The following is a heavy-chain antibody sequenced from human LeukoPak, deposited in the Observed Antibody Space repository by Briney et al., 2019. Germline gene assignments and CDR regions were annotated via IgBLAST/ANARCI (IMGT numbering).Heavy chain of an antibody. J-gene: IGHJ5*02. D-gene: IGHD2-2*01. CDR3: ARVTSGMRYNWFDP. CDR2: IHPRSGYS. V-gene: IGHV1-8*01. CDR1: GYTFTDYD. Sequence: ASVKVSCKTSGYTFTDYDFNGVRQAPGQGLAWMGYIHPRSGYSESAQRFQGRLSMTRDVSTDTAYMELSTLTSDDTAVYYCARVTSGMRYNWFDPWGQGTLIIVSS.